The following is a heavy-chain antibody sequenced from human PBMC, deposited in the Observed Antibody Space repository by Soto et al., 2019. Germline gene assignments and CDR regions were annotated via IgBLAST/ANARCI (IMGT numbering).Heavy chain of an antibody. V-gene: IGHV1-46*03. CDR2: INPSGGST. CDR1: GYTFTSYY. J-gene: IGHJ4*02. D-gene: IGHD3-22*01. Sequence: ASVKVSCKASGYTFTSYYMHWVRQAPGQGLEWMGIINPSGGSTSYAQKFQGRVTMTRDTSTSTVYMELSSLRSEDTAVYYCARNYYDSSGYYSNYFDYWGQGTLVTVSS. CDR3: ARNYYDSSGYYSNYFDY.